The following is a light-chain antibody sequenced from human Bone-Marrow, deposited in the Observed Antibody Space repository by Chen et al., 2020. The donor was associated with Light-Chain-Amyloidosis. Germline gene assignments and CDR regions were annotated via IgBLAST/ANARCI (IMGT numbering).Light chain of an antibody. J-gene: IGLJ3*02. V-gene: IGLV3-21*02. CDR3: QVWDRSSDRPV. CDR1: NIGSTS. CDR2: DDS. Sequence: SQVLTQQSSVSVAPGQTATIACGGNNIGSTSVHWYQQPPGQAPLLVVYDDSDRPSGIPGRLAGSNSGNTATLTISRVEAGDEADYYCQVWDRSSDRPVFGGGTKLTVL.